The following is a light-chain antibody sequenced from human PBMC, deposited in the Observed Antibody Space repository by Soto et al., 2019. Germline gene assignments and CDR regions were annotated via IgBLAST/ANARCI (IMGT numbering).Light chain of an antibody. Sequence: EIVMTQSPATLSVSPGERATLSCRASQSVSSNLAWYQQKPGKAPRLLIYGASTMPTGIPARFSGSGSGTEFTLTISSLQSEDFSVYYCQQYNNRHPFTFGHGTKVDIK. V-gene: IGKV3-15*01. CDR2: GAS. CDR1: QSVSSN. CDR3: QQYNNRHPFT. J-gene: IGKJ3*01.